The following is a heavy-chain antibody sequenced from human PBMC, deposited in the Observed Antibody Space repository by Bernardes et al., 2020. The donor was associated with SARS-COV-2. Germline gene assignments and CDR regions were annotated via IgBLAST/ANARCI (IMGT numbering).Heavy chain of an antibody. CDR1: GYRFSSYW. J-gene: IGHJ5*02. D-gene: IGHD3-22*01. CDR2: IYPGDSDT. CDR3: ARTYYYDGDGYYYNPGRFDA. V-gene: IGHV5-51*01. Sequence: GESLKISCKGSGYRFSSYWIGWVRQMPGKGLEWMGIIYPGDSDTRYSPSFQGQVTISVDKSISTAYLQWSSLKASDTAMYYCARTYYYDGDGYYYNPGRFDAWGQGTLVTVSS.